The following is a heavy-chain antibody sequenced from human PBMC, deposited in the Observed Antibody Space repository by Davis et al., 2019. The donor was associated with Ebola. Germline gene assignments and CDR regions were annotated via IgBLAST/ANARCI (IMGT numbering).Heavy chain of an antibody. J-gene: IGHJ4*02. D-gene: IGHD3-10*01. CDR1: GFTFSSYW. Sequence: GGSLRLSCAASGFTFSSYWMSWVRQAPGKGLEWVANIKQDGSEQYYVDSVRGRFTISRDNARNSVFLHMNSLRAEDTAVYYCARDVGVEFDYWGQGALVTVSS. V-gene: IGHV3-7*03. CDR3: ARDVGVEFDY. CDR2: IKQDGSEQ.